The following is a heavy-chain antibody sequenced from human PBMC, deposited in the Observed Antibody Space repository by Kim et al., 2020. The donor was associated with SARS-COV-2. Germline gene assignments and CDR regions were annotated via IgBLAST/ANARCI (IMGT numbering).Heavy chain of an antibody. CDR3: ARDQGSGSYYNPYYYYGMDV. V-gene: IGHV7-4-1*02. Sequence: ASVKVSCKASGYTFTSYAMNWVRQAPGQGLEWMGWINTNTGNPTYAQGFTGRFVFSLDTSVSTAYLQISSLKAEDTAVYYCARDQGSGSYYNPYYYYGMDVWGQGTTVTVSS. CDR1: GYTFTSYA. J-gene: IGHJ6*02. D-gene: IGHD3-10*01. CDR2: INTNTGNP.